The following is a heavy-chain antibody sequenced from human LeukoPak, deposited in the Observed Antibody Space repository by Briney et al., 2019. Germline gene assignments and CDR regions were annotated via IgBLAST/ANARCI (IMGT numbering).Heavy chain of an antibody. Sequence: GGSLRLSCAASGFTSSSYAMHWVRQAPGKGLEWVAVISYDGSNKYYADSVKGRFTISRDNSKNTLYLQMNSLRAEDTAVYYCARVGRWLQLTPRFDYWGQGTLVTVSS. V-gene: IGHV3-30*04. CDR1: GFTSSSYA. D-gene: IGHD5-24*01. CDR2: ISYDGSNK. CDR3: ARVGRWLQLTPRFDY. J-gene: IGHJ4*02.